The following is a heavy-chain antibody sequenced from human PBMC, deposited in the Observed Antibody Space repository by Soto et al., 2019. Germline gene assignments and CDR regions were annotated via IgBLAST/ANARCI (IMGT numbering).Heavy chain of an antibody. J-gene: IGHJ6*02. CDR1: GFTFSSYG. CDR2: ISYDGSNK. Sequence: QVQLVESGGGVVQPGRSLRLSCAASGFTFSSYGMHWVRQAPGKGLEWVAAISYDGSNKYYADSVKGRFTISRDNSKNTLYLQMNSLRAEDTAVYYCAKGRLGRNYDYVWGSYRPSYYYYGMDVWGQGTTVTVSS. V-gene: IGHV3-30*18. CDR3: AKGRLGRNYDYVWGSYRPSYYYYGMDV. D-gene: IGHD3-16*02.